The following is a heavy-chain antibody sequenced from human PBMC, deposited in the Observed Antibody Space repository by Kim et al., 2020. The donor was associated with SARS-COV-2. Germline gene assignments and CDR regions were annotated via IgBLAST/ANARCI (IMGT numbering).Heavy chain of an antibody. CDR2: INHSGST. J-gene: IGHJ4*02. Sequence: SETLSLTCAVYGGSFSGYYWSWIRQPPGKGLEWIGEINHSGSTNYNPSLKSRVTISVDTSKNQFSLKLSSVTAADTAVYYCARARYCSSTSCAWPFDYWGQGTLVTVSS. CDR3: ARARYCSSTSCAWPFDY. CDR1: GGSFSGYY. D-gene: IGHD2-2*01. V-gene: IGHV4-34*01.